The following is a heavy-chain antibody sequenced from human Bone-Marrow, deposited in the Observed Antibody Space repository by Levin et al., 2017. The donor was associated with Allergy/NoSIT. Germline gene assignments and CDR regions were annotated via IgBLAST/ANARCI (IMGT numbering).Heavy chain of an antibody. CDR2: IYWNDDI. J-gene: IGHJ4*02. D-gene: IGHD6-13*01. CDR1: GFSLTTNGVG. Sequence: SGPTLVKPTETLTLICTFSGFSLTTNGVGVGWFRQPPGKALEWLAVIYWNDDIQYSPSLKTRLTITKDTSKNQVVLTLANTDPVDTATYSCAQAYTSTWYGKYFYQWGQGTLVTVSS. V-gene: IGHV2-5*01. CDR3: AQAYTSTWYGKYFYQ.